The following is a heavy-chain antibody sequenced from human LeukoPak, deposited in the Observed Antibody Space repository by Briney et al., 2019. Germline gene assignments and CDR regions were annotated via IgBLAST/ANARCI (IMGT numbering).Heavy chain of an antibody. J-gene: IGHJ4*02. Sequence: PSETLSLTCTVAGGSISSYYWSRIRQPAGKGLEWIGRIYTSGSTNYNPSLKSRVTMSVDTSKNQFSLKLSSVTAADTAVYYCVRGGSSWQSFDYWGQGNLVTVSS. D-gene: IGHD6-13*01. CDR2: IYTSGST. CDR1: GGSISSYY. V-gene: IGHV4-4*07. CDR3: VRGGSSWQSFDY.